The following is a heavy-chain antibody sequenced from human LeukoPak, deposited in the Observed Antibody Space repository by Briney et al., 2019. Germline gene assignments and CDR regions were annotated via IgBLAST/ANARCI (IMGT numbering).Heavy chain of an antibody. CDR3: AKDSPLITMVRGVIITPLDY. CDR1: GFTFNSYG. Sequence: GGSLRLSCAASGFTFNSYGMHWVRQAPGKGLEWVAFIRYDGSNKYYADSVKGRFTISRDNSKNTLYLQMNSLRAEDTAVYYCAKDSPLITMVRGVIITPLDYWGQGTLVTVSS. V-gene: IGHV3-30*02. J-gene: IGHJ4*02. D-gene: IGHD3-10*01. CDR2: IRYDGSNK.